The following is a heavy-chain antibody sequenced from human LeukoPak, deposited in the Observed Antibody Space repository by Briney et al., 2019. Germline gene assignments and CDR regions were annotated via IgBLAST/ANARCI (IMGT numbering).Heavy chain of an antibody. Sequence: SGGSLRLSCAASGFTVSSNYMSWVRQAPGKGLEWVSAISGSGGSTYYADSVKGRFTISRDNSKNTLYLQMNSLRAEDTAVYYCAKDNTIFGVVIPHDYWGQGTLVTVSS. J-gene: IGHJ4*02. D-gene: IGHD3-3*01. CDR3: AKDNTIFGVVIPHDY. CDR2: ISGSGGST. V-gene: IGHV3-23*01. CDR1: GFTVSSNY.